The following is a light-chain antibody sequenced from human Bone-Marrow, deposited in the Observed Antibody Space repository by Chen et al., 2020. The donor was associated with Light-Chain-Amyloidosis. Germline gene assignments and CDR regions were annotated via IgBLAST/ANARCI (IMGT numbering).Light chain of an antibody. Sequence: QSALTQPASVSASPGQSITIYCTGSSSDVGGYDYVSWYQQHPGKAPKLLIYDVRIRPSGVMIRFSGAKSGDAASLAISVLLTEDEAAYYCSSYTSSSAPVVFGGGTRLTVL. V-gene: IGLV2-14*03. CDR1: SSDVGGYDY. CDR2: DVR. J-gene: IGLJ2*01. CDR3: SSYTSSSAPVV.